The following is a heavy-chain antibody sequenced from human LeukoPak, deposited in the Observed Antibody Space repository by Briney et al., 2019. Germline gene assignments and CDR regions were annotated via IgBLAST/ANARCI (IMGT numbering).Heavy chain of an antibody. Sequence: QPSETLSLTCTVSGGSISGYYWSWIRQPPGKGLEWIGYIYYSGSTNYNPSLKSRVTISLDTSKNQFSLKLSSVTAADTAVYYCARQGYSSSSGGQVFYGMDVWGQGTTVTVSS. V-gene: IGHV4-59*01. J-gene: IGHJ6*02. CDR2: IYYSGST. CDR3: ARQGYSSSSGGQVFYGMDV. D-gene: IGHD6-6*01. CDR1: GGSISGYY.